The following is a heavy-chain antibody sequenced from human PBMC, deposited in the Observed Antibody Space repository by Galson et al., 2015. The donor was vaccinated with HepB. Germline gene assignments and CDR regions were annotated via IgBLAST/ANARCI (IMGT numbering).Heavy chain of an antibody. CDR3: ATGPKIWFGEMNY. Sequence: SVKVSCKASGYTFTSYYMHWVRQAPGKGLEWMGGFDPEDGETIYAQKFQGRVTMTEDTSTDTAYMELSSLRSEDTAVYYCATGPKIWFGEMNYWGQGTLVTVSS. D-gene: IGHD3-10*01. CDR1: GYTFTSYY. CDR2: FDPEDGET. J-gene: IGHJ4*02. V-gene: IGHV1-24*01.